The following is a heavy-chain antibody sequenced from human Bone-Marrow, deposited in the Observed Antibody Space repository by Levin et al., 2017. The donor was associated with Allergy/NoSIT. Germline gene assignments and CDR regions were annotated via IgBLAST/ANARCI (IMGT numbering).Heavy chain of an antibody. CDR3: ARIVVRGVEYFDC. Sequence: PSETLSLTCDVSRGSVISNDYNWGWIRQSPGKGLEWIGSISYRGDTSYNFSVKSRLALAIDTSKHQISLSLRSVTAADTAVYLCARIVVRGVEYFDCWGQGVLVTVSS. CDR1: RGSVISNDYN. CDR2: ISYRGDT. J-gene: IGHJ4*02. D-gene: IGHD3-10*01. V-gene: IGHV4-30-4*08.